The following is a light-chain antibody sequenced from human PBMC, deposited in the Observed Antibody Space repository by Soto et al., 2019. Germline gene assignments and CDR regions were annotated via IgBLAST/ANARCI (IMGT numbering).Light chain of an antibody. Sequence: EIVLTQSPGTLSLSPGERASLSCRASQSVSSSFFAWYQQKPGQAPRLLIYGTSSRATGIPDRFSGSGSGTVFTLTVSRLEPEDFAVYYCQQYARSPVTFGGGTKVEI. CDR1: QSVSSSF. J-gene: IGKJ4*01. V-gene: IGKV3-20*01. CDR2: GTS. CDR3: QQYARSPVT.